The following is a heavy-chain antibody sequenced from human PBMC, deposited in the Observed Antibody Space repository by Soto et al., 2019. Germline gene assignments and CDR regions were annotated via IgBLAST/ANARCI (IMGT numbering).Heavy chain of an antibody. D-gene: IGHD1-26*01. Sequence: PGGSLRLSCAASGFTVSSNYMSWVRQAPGKGLEWVSVIYSGGSTYYAESVKGRFTISRDNSKNTLFLQITSLRAEDTAVYYCAALSNSARYIDFWGRGTLVTVSS. J-gene: IGHJ4*02. CDR1: GFTVSSNY. CDR3: AALSNSARYIDF. V-gene: IGHV3-66*01. CDR2: IYSGGST.